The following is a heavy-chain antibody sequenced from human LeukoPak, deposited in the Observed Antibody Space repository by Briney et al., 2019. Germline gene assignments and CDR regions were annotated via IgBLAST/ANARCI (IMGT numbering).Heavy chain of an antibody. J-gene: IGHJ6*03. CDR1: GFTFSSYE. CDR2: ISSSGNTI. CDR3: AREVYGDYGRYYYYYMDV. V-gene: IGHV3-48*03. Sequence: GGSLRLSCAASGFTFSSYEMNWVRQAPGKGLEWVSYISSSGNTIYYADSVKGRFTISRDNAKNSLYLQMNSLRAEDTAVYYCAREVYGDYGRYYYYYMDVWGKGTTVTISS. D-gene: IGHD4-17*01.